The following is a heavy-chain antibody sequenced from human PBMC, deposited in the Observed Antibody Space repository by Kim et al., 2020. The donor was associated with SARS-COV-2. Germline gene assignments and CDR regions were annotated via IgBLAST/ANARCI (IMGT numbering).Heavy chain of an antibody. CDR3: EALYYDILTGEGMDV. Sequence: SETLSLTCTVSGGSISSGGYYWSWIRQHPGKGLEWIGYIYYSGSTYYNPSLKSRVTISVDTSKNQFSLKLSSVTAADTAVYYCEALYYDILTGEGMDVWGQGTTVTVSS. CDR1: GGSISSGGYY. D-gene: IGHD3-9*01. CDR2: IYYSGST. V-gene: IGHV4-31*03. J-gene: IGHJ6*02.